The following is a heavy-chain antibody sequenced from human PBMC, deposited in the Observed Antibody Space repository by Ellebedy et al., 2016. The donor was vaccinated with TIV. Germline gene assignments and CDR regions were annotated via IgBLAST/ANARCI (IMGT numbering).Heavy chain of an antibody. CDR3: ARDGITMVQECGFDI. V-gene: IGHV3-7*01. Sequence: PGGSLRLSCAASGFTFSSYWMSWVRQAPGKGLEWVANIKQDGSEKYYVDSVKGRFTISRDNAKNSLYLQMNSLRAEDTAVYYCARDGITMVQECGFDIWGQGTMVTVSS. CDR1: GFTFSSYW. D-gene: IGHD3-10*01. CDR2: IKQDGSEK. J-gene: IGHJ3*02.